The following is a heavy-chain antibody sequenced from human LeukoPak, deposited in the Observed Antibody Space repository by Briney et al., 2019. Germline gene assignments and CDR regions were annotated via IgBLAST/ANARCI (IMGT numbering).Heavy chain of an antibody. CDR2: IYYSGST. D-gene: IGHD7-27*01. CDR3: AREGLGTVNDAFDI. CDR1: GGSISSGGYY. J-gene: IGHJ3*02. V-gene: IGHV4-31*03. Sequence: SETLSLTCTVSGGSISSGGYYWSWIRQHPGKGLEWIGYIYYSGSTYYNPSLKSRVTISADTSKNQFSLKLSSVTAADTAVYYCAREGLGTVNDAFDIWGQGTMVTVSS.